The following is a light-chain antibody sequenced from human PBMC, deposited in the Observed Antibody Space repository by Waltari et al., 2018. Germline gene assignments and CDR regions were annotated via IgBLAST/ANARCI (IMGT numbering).Light chain of an antibody. J-gene: IGKJ2*01. CDR3: QQYNNWPPMYT. V-gene: IGKV3-15*01. CDR2: AAS. Sequence: EIVMTQSPATLSVSPGERVTLSCRASQSVSSNLAWYQQKPGQAPMVLIYAASTRATGIPARFSGSGSGTEFTLTISSLQSEDFAVYYCQQYNNWPPMYTFGQGTKLEIK. CDR1: QSVSSN.